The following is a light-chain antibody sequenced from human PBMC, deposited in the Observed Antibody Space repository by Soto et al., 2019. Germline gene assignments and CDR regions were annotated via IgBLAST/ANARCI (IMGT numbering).Light chain of an antibody. CDR1: QSVDNDY. J-gene: IGKJ2*01. CDR3: QQYGRSPDT. Sequence: EIVLTQSPGTLSLSPGERATLLCRASQSVDNDYLAWYQQKPGHAPRLLIYNTSSRATGIPDRFSGSGSGTDFSLTFSRLEPEDFAVYYCQQYGRSPDTFGQGTNLEIK. V-gene: IGKV3-20*01. CDR2: NTS.